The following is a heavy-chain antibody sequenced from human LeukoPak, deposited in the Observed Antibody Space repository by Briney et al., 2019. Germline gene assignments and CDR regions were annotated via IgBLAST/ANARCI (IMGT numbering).Heavy chain of an antibody. Sequence: SETLSLTCAVSGYSISSSYYWGWIRQPPGKGLEWIGSIYYSGSTYYNPSLKSRVTISVDTSKNQFSLKLSSVTAADTAVYYCARLHGGSYLYYFDYWGQGTLVTVSS. CDR1: GYSISSSYY. CDR3: ARLHGGSYLYYFDY. J-gene: IGHJ4*02. CDR2: IYYSGST. V-gene: IGHV4-38-2*01. D-gene: IGHD1-26*01.